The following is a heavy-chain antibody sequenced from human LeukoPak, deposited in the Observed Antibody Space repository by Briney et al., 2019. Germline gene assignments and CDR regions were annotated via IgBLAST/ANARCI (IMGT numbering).Heavy chain of an antibody. CDR1: GGSISSSNYY. V-gene: IGHV4-39*01. D-gene: IGHD3-3*01. CDR2: ISYSGST. Sequence: SETLSLPCTVSGGSISSSNYYWGWIRPPPGKGLEWIGSISYSGSTYYNPSLRSRVTVSVDTSKNQFSLKLSSVTAADTTVYYCARQNDFWSGYTDYWGQGTLVTVSS. J-gene: IGHJ4*02. CDR3: ARQNDFWSGYTDY.